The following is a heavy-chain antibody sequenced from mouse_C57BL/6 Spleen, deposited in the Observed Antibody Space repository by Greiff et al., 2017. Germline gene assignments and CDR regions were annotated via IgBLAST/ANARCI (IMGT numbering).Heavy chain of an antibody. CDR1: GYTFTSYW. J-gene: IGHJ4*01. D-gene: IGHD4-1*01. V-gene: IGHV1-55*01. CDR3: ARHWEDYYAMDY. CDR2: IYPGSGST. Sequence: QVQLKQPGAELVKPGASVKMSCKASGYTFTSYWITWVKQRPGQGLEWIGDIYPGSGSTNYNEKFKSKATLTVDTSSSTAYMQLSSLTSEDSAVYYCARHWEDYYAMDYWGQGTSVTVSS.